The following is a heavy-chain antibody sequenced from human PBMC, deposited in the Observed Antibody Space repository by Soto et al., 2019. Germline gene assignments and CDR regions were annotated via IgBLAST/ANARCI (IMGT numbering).Heavy chain of an antibody. D-gene: IGHD2-21*01. Sequence: EVQLVESGGGLVQPGGSLKLSCAASGFTFSGSAMHWVRQASGKGLEWVGRIRSKANNYATVYAASVKGRFTISRDDSKNAAHLQMNSLKTEDTAVYYCARHALQYCGGDCYLFPYFDPWGRGTRVTGSS. CDR2: IRSKANNYAT. CDR3: ARHALQYCGGDCYLFPYFDP. CDR1: GFTFSGSA. V-gene: IGHV3-73*02. J-gene: IGHJ2*01.